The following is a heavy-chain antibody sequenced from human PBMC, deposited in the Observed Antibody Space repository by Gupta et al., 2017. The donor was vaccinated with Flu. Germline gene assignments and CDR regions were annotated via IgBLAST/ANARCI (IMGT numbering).Heavy chain of an antibody. J-gene: IGHJ6*02. V-gene: IGHV1-69*06. CDR1: GGTFSDSS. D-gene: IGHD3-10*01. CDR2: PILLLGQ. Sequence: QMQLVQSGAEVKKPGSSVKVSCKTSGGTFSDSSIRWVRQAPGQGLEWWGGPILLLGQITTERKFQGEGKIPANNSTSKGYMGRRSRRPGNPAENYWARGRGTDASEVKYGMDGWGQGTTAPASS. CDR3: ARGRGTDASEVKYGMDG.